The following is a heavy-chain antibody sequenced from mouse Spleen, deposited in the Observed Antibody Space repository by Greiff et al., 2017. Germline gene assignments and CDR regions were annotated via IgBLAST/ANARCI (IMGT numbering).Heavy chain of an antibody. J-gene: IGHJ4*01. CDR3: ARGTYLGAMDY. CDR1: GFTFSDYY. D-gene: IGHD1-1*01. CDR2: INYDGSST. Sequence: EVQVVESEGGLVQPGSSMKLSCTASGFTFSDYYMAWVRQVPEKGLEWVANINYDGSSTYYLDSLKSRFIISRDNAKNILYLQMSSLKSEDTATYYCARGTYLGAMDYWGQGTSVTVSS. V-gene: IGHV5-16*01.